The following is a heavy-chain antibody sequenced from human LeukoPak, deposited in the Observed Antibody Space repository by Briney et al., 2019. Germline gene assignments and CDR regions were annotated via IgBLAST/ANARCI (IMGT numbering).Heavy chain of an antibody. V-gene: IGHV1-2*02. CDR3: AGGNYYDSTAPAY. J-gene: IGHJ4*02. CDR1: GYTFTGYY. Sequence: ASVKVSCKASGYTFTGYYMHWVRQAHGQGLEWMGWINPNSGGTDYAQKFQGRVTMTRDTSISTAYMELSRLRSDDTAVYYCAGGNYYDSTAPAYWGQGTLVTVSP. CDR2: INPNSGGT. D-gene: IGHD3-22*01.